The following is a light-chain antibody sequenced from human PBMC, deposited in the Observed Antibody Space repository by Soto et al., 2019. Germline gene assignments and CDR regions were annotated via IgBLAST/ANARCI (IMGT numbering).Light chain of an antibody. CDR2: DVT. CDR1: SSDVGGYNY. V-gene: IGLV2-11*01. Sequence: QSVLTQPRSVSGSPGQSVTISCTGTSSDVGGYNYVSWYQQHPGEAPKLMIYDVTKRPSGVPDRFSGSKSGNTASLTISGLQAEDETDYYCAAWDGSLNGYVFGTGTKLTVL. CDR3: AAWDGSLNGYV. J-gene: IGLJ1*01.